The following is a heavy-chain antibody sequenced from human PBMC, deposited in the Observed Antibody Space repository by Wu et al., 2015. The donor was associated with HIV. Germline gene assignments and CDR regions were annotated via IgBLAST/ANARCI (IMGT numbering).Heavy chain of an antibody. CDR3: ATSYYGSGSYPTFYYYYAMDV. CDR1: GYTFTTYG. D-gene: IGHD3-10*01. J-gene: IGHJ6*02. CDR2: MNSNNGKT. Sequence: QVQLVQSGAEVKKPGASVKVSCKTFGYTFTTYGISWVRQAPGQGLEWMGWMNSNNGKTGYGQKFQGRVAMTRNISTRTAYMELSGLKSEDTAVYYCATSYYGSGSYPTFYYYYAMDVWGQGTTVTVSS. V-gene: IGHV1-8*02.